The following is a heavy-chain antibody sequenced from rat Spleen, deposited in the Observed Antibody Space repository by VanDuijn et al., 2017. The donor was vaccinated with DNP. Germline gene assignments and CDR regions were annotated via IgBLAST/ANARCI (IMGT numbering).Heavy chain of an antibody. J-gene: IGHJ2*01. D-gene: IGHD1-6*01. Sequence: EVQLVESGGGLVQPGRSLKLSCAASGFTFSDYYMSWVRQAPKKGLEWVATIIYDGSRTYYRDSVKGRFTVSRDNAESTVYLQMNSLRFDDTATYYCAKDPEYYGFQGYFDYWGQGVMVTVSS. CDR2: IIYDGSRT. CDR3: AKDPEYYGFQGYFDY. V-gene: IGHV5S10*01. CDR1: GFTFSDYY.